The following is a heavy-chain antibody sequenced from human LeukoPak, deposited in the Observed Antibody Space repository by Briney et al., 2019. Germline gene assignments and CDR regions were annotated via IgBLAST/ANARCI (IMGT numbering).Heavy chain of an antibody. CDR3: ATGFKATDDYFQD. J-gene: IGHJ1*01. CDR1: GFIFSSYW. Sequence: GGSLRLSCAASGFIFSSYWMSWVRQAPGKGLEWVANIKQDGSEKYYVDSVKGRFTISRDNAKNSVYLQMNSLRAEDTALYYCATGFKATDDYFQDWGQGTMVTVSS. CDR2: IKQDGSEK. D-gene: IGHD1-1*01. V-gene: IGHV3-7*01.